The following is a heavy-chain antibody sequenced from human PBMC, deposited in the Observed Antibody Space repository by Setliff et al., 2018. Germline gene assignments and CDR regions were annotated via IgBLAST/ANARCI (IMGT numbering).Heavy chain of an antibody. CDR1: GGSISPRY. CDR3: ARTGTYRYFDY. Sequence: SETLSLTCTVSGGSISPRYWSWIRQPAGKGLEWIGRVYNDGSTNYNPSLKSRLTMSVDTSQNQVSLNLRSVTAADTAVYYCARTGTYRYFDYWGQGTQVTVSS. CDR2: VYNDGST. D-gene: IGHD1-1*01. J-gene: IGHJ4*02. V-gene: IGHV4-4*07.